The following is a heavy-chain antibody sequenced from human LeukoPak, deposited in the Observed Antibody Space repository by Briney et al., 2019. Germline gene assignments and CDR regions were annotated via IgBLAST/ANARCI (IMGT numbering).Heavy chain of an antibody. CDR1: GFTSSSYS. V-gene: IGHV3-21*01. CDR3: ARDGYSSSWPDY. CDR2: ISSSSSYI. Sequence: GGSLRLSCAASGFTSSSYSMNWVRQAPGKGLEWVSSISSSSSYIYYADSVKGRFTISRDNAKNSLYLQMNSLRAEGTAVYYCARDGYSSSWPDYWGQGTLVTVSS. J-gene: IGHJ4*02. D-gene: IGHD6-13*01.